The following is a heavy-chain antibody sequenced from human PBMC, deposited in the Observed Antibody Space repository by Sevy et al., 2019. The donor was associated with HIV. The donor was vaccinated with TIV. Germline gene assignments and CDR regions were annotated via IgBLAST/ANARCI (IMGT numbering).Heavy chain of an antibody. CDR1: GGTFSSYA. D-gene: IGHD6-19*01. V-gene: IGHV1-69*06. J-gene: IGHJ4*02. CDR3: ARDMGQTVAGTGGVFYY. CDR2: INPIFGTA. Sequence: GPPVKVSCKASGGTFSSYAISWVRQAPGQGLEWMGEINPIFGTANYAQKFQGRVTITAEKSTSTAYMELSNLRSEDTAVYYCARDMGQTVAGTGGVFYYWGQGTLVTVSS.